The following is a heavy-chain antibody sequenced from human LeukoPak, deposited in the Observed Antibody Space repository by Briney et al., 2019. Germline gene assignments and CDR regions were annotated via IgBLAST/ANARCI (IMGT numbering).Heavy chain of an antibody. J-gene: IGHJ5*02. CDR1: GYSISSGYY. CDR3: ASTIFGVVRGYNWFDP. CDR2: IYHSGST. V-gene: IGHV4-38-2*01. Sequence: KPSETLSLTCAVSGYSISSGYYWGWIRQPPGKGLEWIGSIYHSGSTYYNPSLKGRVTISVDTSKNQFSLKLSSVTAADTAVYYCASTIFGVVRGYNWFDPWGQGTLVTVSS. D-gene: IGHD3-3*01.